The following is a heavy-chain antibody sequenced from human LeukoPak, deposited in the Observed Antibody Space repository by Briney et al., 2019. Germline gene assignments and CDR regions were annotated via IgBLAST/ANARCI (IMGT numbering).Heavy chain of an antibody. CDR2: IVYGSGNT. CDR3: AGTPWFGELTLDY. D-gene: IGHD3-10*01. Sequence: SVKVSCKASGFTFTSSTIQWVRQARGQRLEWIGWIVYGSGNTNYAQKFQERVIITRDMSTTTVYMELSSLRSEDTAVYYCAGTPWFGELTLDYWGQGTLVTVSS. V-gene: IGHV1-58*02. CDR1: GFTFTSST. J-gene: IGHJ4*02.